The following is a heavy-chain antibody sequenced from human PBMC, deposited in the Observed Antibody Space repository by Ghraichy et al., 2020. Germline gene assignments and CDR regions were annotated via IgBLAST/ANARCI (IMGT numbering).Heavy chain of an antibody. Sequence: GGSLRLSCAASGFTFSSYAMSWVRQAPGKGLEWVSGISGSGGSTYYADSVKGRFTISRDNSKNTLYLQMNSLRAKDTAVYYCALPTVNNLWYFYMDVWGKGTTVTVSS. CDR3: ALPTVNNLWYFYMDV. CDR2: ISGSGGST. D-gene: IGHD4-11*01. CDR1: GFTFSSYA. J-gene: IGHJ6*03. V-gene: IGHV3-23*01.